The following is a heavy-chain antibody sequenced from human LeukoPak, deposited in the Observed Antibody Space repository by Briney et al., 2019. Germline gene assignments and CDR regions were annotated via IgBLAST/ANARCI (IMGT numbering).Heavy chain of an antibody. CDR2: IYYSGST. V-gene: IGHV4-39*01. D-gene: IGHD6-13*01. Sequence: KSSETLSLTCTVSGGSISSSSYYWGWIRQPPGKGLEWIGSIYYSGSTYYNPSLKSRVTISVDTSKNQFSLKLSSVTAADTAVYYCARHPRRGDPYSSSWYLLDFDYWGQGTLVTVSS. CDR1: GGSISSSSYY. CDR3: ARHPRRGDPYSSSWYLLDFDY. J-gene: IGHJ4*02.